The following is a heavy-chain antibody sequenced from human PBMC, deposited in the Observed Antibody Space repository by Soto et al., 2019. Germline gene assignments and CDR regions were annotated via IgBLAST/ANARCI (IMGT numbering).Heavy chain of an antibody. V-gene: IGHV4-31*03. D-gene: IGHD2-2*01. J-gene: IGHJ3*02. CDR3: ATEGYCSSTSCYGGDAFDI. Sequence: SETLSLTCTVSGGSISSGGYYWSWIRQHPGKGLEWIGYIYYSGSTYYNPSLKSRVTISVDTSKNQFSLKLSSVTAADTAVYYCATEGYCSSTSCYGGDAFDIWGQGTMVTVSS. CDR2: IYYSGST. CDR1: GGSISSGGYY.